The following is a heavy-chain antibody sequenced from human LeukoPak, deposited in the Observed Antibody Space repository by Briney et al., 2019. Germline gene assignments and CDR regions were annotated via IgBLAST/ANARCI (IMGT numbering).Heavy chain of an antibody. CDR2: ISGSGGST. CDR1: GFTFSSYG. Sequence: GGSLRLSCAASGFTFSSYGMHWVRQAPGKGLEWVSAISGSGGSTYYADSVKGRFTISRDNSKNTLYLQMNSLRAEDTAVYYCARSGENYGDYPFDYWGQGTLVTVSS. D-gene: IGHD4-17*01. CDR3: ARSGENYGDYPFDY. J-gene: IGHJ4*02. V-gene: IGHV3-23*01.